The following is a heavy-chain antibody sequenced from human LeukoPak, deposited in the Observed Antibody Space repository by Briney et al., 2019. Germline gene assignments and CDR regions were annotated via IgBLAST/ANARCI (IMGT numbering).Heavy chain of an antibody. CDR3: ARAKIYYYDSSGVFDY. J-gene: IGHJ4*02. V-gene: IGHV3-7*01. CDR2: IKQDGSEK. Sequence: PGGSLRLSCAASGFTFSSYWMSWVRQAPGKGLEWVANIKQDGSEKYYVDSVKGRFTISRDNAKNSLYLQMNSLRAEDTAVYYCARAKIYYYDSSGVFDYWGQGTLVTVSS. CDR1: GFTFSSYW. D-gene: IGHD3-22*01.